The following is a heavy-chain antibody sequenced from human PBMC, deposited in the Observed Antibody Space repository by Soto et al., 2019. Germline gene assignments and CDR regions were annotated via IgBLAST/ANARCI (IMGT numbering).Heavy chain of an antibody. V-gene: IGHV4-30-4*01. CDR2: IYYSGST. CDR3: ARASTTFGVVVRFDS. J-gene: IGHJ4*02. CDR1: GGSINSGDYY. D-gene: IGHD3-3*01. Sequence: SETLSLTCTVSGGSINSGDYYWSWIRQPPGKGLEWIGYIYYSGSTYYNPSLKSRVTISVDTSKNQFSLKLGAVTAADPAVYYCARASTTFGVVVRFDSWGQGTLVTVSS.